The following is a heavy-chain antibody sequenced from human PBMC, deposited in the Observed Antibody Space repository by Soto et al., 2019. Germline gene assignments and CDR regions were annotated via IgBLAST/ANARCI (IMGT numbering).Heavy chain of an antibody. CDR1: GGTFSSYA. Sequence: GASVKVSCKASGGTFSSYAISWVRQAPGQGLEWMGGIIPIFGTANYAQKFQGRVTITADESTSTAYMELSSLRAEDTAVYYCAKDVRLFYYYYYGMDVWGQGTTVTVSS. J-gene: IGHJ6*02. CDR2: IIPIFGTA. CDR3: AKDVRLFYYYYYGMDV. V-gene: IGHV1-69*13.